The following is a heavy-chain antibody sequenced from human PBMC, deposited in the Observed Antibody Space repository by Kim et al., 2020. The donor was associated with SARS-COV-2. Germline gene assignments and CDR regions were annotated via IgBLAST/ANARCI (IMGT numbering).Heavy chain of an antibody. V-gene: IGHV4-39*01. CDR3: ASVKRGISYYDILTGYYPSNLYYFDF. D-gene: IGHD3-9*01. CDR1: GGSISSSSYY. CDR2: IYYSGST. J-gene: IGHJ4*02. Sequence: SETLSLTCTVSGGSISSSSYYWGWIRQPPGKGLEWIGSIYYSGSTYYNPSLKSRVTISVDTSKNQFSLKLSSVTAADTAVYYCASVKRGISYYDILTGYYPSNLYYFDFWGQGTLVTVSS.